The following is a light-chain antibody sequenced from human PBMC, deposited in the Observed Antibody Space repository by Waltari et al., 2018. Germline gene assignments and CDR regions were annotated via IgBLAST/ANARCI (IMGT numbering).Light chain of an antibody. CDR1: SSHIGTNT. CDR2: DND. V-gene: IGLV1-51*01. J-gene: IGLJ1*01. Sequence: QSVLTQPPSVSAAPGQKGNVSCSGSSSHIGTNTVSWYQTLQGSAPTLLIYDNDKRPSGIPDRLSGSKSGTSATLGITGLQTGDEADYYCGTWDSSLSLYVFGTGTKVTVL. CDR3: GTWDSSLSLYV.